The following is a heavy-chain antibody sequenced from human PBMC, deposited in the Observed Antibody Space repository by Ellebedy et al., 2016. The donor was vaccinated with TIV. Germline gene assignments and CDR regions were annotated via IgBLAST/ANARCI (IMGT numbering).Heavy chain of an antibody. V-gene: IGHV4-39*07. J-gene: IGHJ3*02. Sequence: SETLSLTCTVSGGSISSSNYQWGWIRQPPGKRLEWVGSIYHSETTYYNPSLRSRVTISVDRSKNQFSLKLNSVTAADTAVYYCVRGDTSGPREAFDIWGQGTMVTVSS. CDR3: VRGDTSGPREAFDI. D-gene: IGHD5-12*01. CDR1: GGSISSSNYQ. CDR2: IYHSETT.